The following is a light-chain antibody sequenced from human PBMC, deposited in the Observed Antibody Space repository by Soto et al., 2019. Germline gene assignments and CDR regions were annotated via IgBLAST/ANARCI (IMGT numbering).Light chain of an antibody. Sequence: QSVLTQPPSVSGAPGQRVTISCTGSSSNIGSTYDVQWYQQLPGTAPKLLIHGNTDRPSGVPDRFSGSKSGTSASLAITGLQADDEADYYCQSYDDSLSVHYVFGTGTKATV. CDR1: SSNIGSTYD. CDR2: GNT. J-gene: IGLJ1*01. V-gene: IGLV1-40*01. CDR3: QSYDDSLSVHYV.